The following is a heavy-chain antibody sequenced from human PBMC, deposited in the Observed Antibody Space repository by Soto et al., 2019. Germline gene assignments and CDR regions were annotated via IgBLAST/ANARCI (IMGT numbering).Heavy chain of an antibody. V-gene: IGHV4-61*01. D-gene: IGHD2-21*01. Sequence: QVQLQESGPGLVKPSETLSLTCTVSDGSVSSGSYYWNWIRQPPGKGLEWIGFIYYSGSTHYNPTLQGRVTVSVDTSRHQFSLRLSSVTAAATAIYYCARYRGEPTLAFEIWGQGTMVTVSS. CDR1: DGSVSSGSYY. CDR2: IYYSGST. CDR3: ARYRGEPTLAFEI. J-gene: IGHJ3*02.